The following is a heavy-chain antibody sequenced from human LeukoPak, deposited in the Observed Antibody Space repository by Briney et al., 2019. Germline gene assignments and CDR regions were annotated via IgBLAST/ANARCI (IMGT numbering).Heavy chain of an antibody. J-gene: IGHJ4*02. V-gene: IGHV3-13*01. Sequence: SGGSLRLSCAASGFTFSDYDMHWVRQATGKGLEWVSAIGTAGDTYYTGSVKGRFTISRENAKNSLYLQMNGLRAGDTAVYYCARVAKERVGGVYYFDYWGQGTLVTVSS. CDR2: IGTAGDT. D-gene: IGHD1-1*01. CDR3: ARVAKERVGGVYYFDY. CDR1: GFTFSDYD.